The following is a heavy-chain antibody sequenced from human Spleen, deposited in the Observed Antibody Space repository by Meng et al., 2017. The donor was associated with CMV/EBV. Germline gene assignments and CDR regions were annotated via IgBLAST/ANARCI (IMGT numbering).Heavy chain of an antibody. V-gene: IGHV1-8*01. D-gene: IGHD2-2*02. Sequence: ASVKVSCKASGYTFSLYDIDWVRQGAGQGPEWMGWMNCNSGNTGYVEKFQGRVTMTRDTSTNTAYMELSGLRSDDTAVFYCARGPHSCESISCYILDYWGQGTLVTVSS. CDR3: ARGPHSCESISCYILDY. CDR2: MNCNSGNT. J-gene: IGHJ4*02. CDR1: GYTFSLYD.